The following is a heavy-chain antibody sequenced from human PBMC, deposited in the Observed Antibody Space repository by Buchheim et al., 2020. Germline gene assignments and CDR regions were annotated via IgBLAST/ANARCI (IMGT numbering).Heavy chain of an antibody. CDR1: GFTFSSYG. Sequence: QVQLVESGGGVVQPGRSLRLSCAASGFTFSSYGMHWVRQAPGKGLEWVAVISYDGSNKYYADSVKGRFTISRDNSNNTLYLQMNSLRAEDTALYYCAKGICSNGVCYPDYWGQGTL. D-gene: IGHD2-8*01. CDR3: AKGICSNGVCYPDY. V-gene: IGHV3-30*18. CDR2: ISYDGSNK. J-gene: IGHJ4*02.